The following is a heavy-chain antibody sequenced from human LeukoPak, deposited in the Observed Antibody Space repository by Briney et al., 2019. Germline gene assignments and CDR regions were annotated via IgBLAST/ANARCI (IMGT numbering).Heavy chain of an antibody. CDR1: GGSFSGYY. V-gene: IGHV4-34*01. J-gene: IGHJ4*02. Sequence: SETLSLTCAVYGGSFSGYYWSWIRQPRGKGLEWIGEINHSGSTNYNPSLKSRVTISVDTSKNQFSLKLSSVTAADTAVYYCARSFGYSYGGYDYWGQGTLVTVSS. D-gene: IGHD5-18*01. CDR3: ARSFGYSYGGYDY. CDR2: INHSGST.